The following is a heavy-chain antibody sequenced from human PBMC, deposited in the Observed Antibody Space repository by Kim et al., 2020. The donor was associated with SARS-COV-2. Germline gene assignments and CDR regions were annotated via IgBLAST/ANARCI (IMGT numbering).Heavy chain of an antibody. V-gene: IGHV3-23*01. CDR2: ISGSGGST. D-gene: IGHD3-9*01. J-gene: IGHJ6*02. CDR1: GFTFSSYA. Sequence: GGSLRLSCAASGFTFSSYAMSWVRQAPGKGLEWVSAISGSGGSTYYADSVKGRFTISRDNSKNTLYLQMNSLRAEDTAVYYCAKDWRYFDWIPSGPGMDVWGQGTTVTVSS. CDR3: AKDWRYFDWIPSGPGMDV.